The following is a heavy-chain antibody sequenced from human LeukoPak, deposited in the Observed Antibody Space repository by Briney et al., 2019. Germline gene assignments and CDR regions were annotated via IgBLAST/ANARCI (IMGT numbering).Heavy chain of an antibody. CDR1: GFTFSDYY. CDR2: ISSSGSTI. V-gene: IGHV3-11*01. Sequence: PGGSLRLSCAASGFTFSDYYMSWIRQAPGKGLEWVSYISSSGSTIYYADSVKGRFTISRDNAKNSLYLQMNSLRAEDTAVYYCAREKRDGYNYWGIDYRGQGTLVTVSS. CDR3: AREKRDGYNYWGIDY. J-gene: IGHJ4*02. D-gene: IGHD5-24*01.